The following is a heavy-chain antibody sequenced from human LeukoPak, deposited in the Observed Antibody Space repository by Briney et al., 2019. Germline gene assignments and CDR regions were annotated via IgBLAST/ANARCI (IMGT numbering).Heavy chain of an antibody. J-gene: IGHJ6*02. CDR1: GGSISSGSYY. Sequence: PSETLSLTCTVSGGSISSGSYYWSWIRQPAGKGLEWIGRIYTSGSTTYNPSLKSRVTISVDTSKNQFSLKLSSVTAADTAVYYCARDPSGPYYDFWSGYYHNGMDVWGQGTTVTVSS. CDR3: ARDPSGPYYDFWSGYYHNGMDV. V-gene: IGHV4-61*02. D-gene: IGHD3-3*01. CDR2: IYTSGST.